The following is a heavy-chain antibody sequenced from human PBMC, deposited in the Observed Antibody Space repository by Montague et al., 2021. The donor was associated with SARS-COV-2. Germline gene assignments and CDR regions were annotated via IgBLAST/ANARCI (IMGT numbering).Heavy chain of an antibody. CDR2: FSWKGHSI. Sequence: SLRLSCAASGFSVDNSDMHWVRQAPGKGLEWVSGFSWKGHSIGYAASVEGRSTISRDSGKNSLYLQMNSLTVEDTALYYCAKDLNSAVAGPTMGHWGQGTLVTVSS. D-gene: IGHD6-19*01. CDR3: AKDLNSAVAGPTMGH. CDR1: GFSVDNSD. J-gene: IGHJ4*02. V-gene: IGHV3-9*01.